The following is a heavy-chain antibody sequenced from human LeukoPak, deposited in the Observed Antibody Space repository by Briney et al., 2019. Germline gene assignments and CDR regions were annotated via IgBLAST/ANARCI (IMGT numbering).Heavy chain of an antibody. D-gene: IGHD2-2*01. CDR2: INPNSGGT. CDR1: GYTFTGYY. CDR3: ARSTYCSSTSCYFVGFDY. Sequence: ASVKVSCKASGYTFTGYYMHWVRQAPGQGLEWMGWINPNSGGTNYAQKFQGRVTMTRDTSISTAYMELSRLRSEDMAVYYCARSTYCSSTSCYFVGFDYWGQGTLVTVSS. J-gene: IGHJ4*02. V-gene: IGHV1-2*02.